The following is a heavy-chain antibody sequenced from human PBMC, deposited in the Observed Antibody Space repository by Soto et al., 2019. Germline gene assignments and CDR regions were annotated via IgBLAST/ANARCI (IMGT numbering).Heavy chain of an antibody. CDR2: INPNSGGT. V-gene: IGHV1-2*04. J-gene: IGHJ6*03. CDR3: ARDTGAPPNYYMDV. CDR1: GYTFTGYY. D-gene: IGHD1-26*01. Sequence: ASVKVSCKASGYTFTGYYMHGVRQAPGQGLERMGWINPNSGGTNYAQKFQGWVTMTRDTSISTAYMELSRLRSDDTAVYYCARDTGAPPNYYMDVWGKGTAVTVSS.